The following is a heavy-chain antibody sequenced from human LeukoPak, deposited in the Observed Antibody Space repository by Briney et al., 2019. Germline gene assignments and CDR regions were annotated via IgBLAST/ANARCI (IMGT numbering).Heavy chain of an antibody. J-gene: IGHJ6*02. CDR3: ARMPIRSSGSGGWYETYYYGMDV. D-gene: IGHD3-10*01. CDR2: INPNSGGT. Sequence: ASVKVSCKASGYTFTGYYMHWVRQAPGQGLEWMGRINPNSGGTNYAQKFQGRVTMTRDTSISTAYMELSRLRSDDTAVYYCARMPIRSSGSGGWYETYYYGMDVWGQGTTVTASS. CDR1: GYTFTGYY. V-gene: IGHV1-2*06.